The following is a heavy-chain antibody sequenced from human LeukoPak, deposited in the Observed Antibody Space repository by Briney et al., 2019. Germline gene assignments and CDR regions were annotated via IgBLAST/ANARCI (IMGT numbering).Heavy chain of an antibody. V-gene: IGHV1-18*01. J-gene: IGHJ6*02. D-gene: IGHD2-2*01. Sequence: ASVKVSCKASGYTFTSYGISWVRQAPGQGLEGMGWISAYNGNTNYAQKLQVRVTMTTDTSTSTACMELRSLRSDDTAVYYCARESCSTSCYGMDVWGQGTTVTVSS. CDR3: ARESCSTSCYGMDV. CDR1: GYTFTSYG. CDR2: ISAYNGNT.